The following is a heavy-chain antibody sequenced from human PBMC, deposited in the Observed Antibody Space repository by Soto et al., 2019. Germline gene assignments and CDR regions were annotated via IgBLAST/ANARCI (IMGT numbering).Heavy chain of an antibody. J-gene: IGHJ4*02. CDR2: ITTNGGST. D-gene: IGHD6-19*01. Sequence: GGSLRLSCAASGFTFSNYAMSWVRQAPGKGLEWVSTITTNGGSTYYTDAVKGRFTISRDNSKNTLYLQMNSLRAEDTAVYYCAKGRQWPNYFDYWGQGTLVTVSS. CDR3: AKGRQWPNYFDY. CDR1: GFTFSNYA. V-gene: IGHV3-23*01.